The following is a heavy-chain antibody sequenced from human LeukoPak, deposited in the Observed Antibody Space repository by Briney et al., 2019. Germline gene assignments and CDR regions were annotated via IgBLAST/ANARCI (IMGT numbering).Heavy chain of an antibody. V-gene: IGHV1-18*01. J-gene: IGHJ3*02. CDR1: GYTFTSYG. D-gene: IGHD3-22*01. CDR3: ARVTMIVVVSKSDAFDI. CDR2: ISAYNGNT. Sequence: GASVKVSCKASGYTFTSYGISWVRQAPGQGLEWMGWISAYNGNTNYAQKLQGRVTMTTDTSTSTAYIELRSLRSDDTAVYYCARVTMIVVVSKSDAFDIWGQGTMVTVSS.